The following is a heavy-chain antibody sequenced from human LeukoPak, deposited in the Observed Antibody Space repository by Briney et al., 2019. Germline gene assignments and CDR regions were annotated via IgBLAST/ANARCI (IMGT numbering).Heavy chain of an antibody. D-gene: IGHD4-17*01. J-gene: IGHJ4*02. Sequence: SGTLSLTCAVSGGSISSSNWWSWVRQPPGKGLEWIGEIYHSGSTNYNPSLKSRVTISVDKAENQFSLKLSAVTAADTAVYYCARDGMTTRQIDYWGQGTLVTVSS. V-gene: IGHV4-4*02. CDR3: ARDGMTTRQIDY. CDR1: GGSISSSNW. CDR2: IYHSGST.